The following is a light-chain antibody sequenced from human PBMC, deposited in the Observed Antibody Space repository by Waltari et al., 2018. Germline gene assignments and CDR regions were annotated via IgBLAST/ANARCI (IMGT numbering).Light chain of an antibody. CDR2: DAS. Sequence: EIVLTQSPATLSLSPGERATLSCRASQSVRSYLAWYQQRPGQAPRLLIYDASNRATGIPARFSGSGSETDFTLTISSLEPEDFAVYYCQQRSNWPLTFGGGTKVEIK. V-gene: IGKV3-11*01. CDR3: QQRSNWPLT. J-gene: IGKJ4*01. CDR1: QSVRSY.